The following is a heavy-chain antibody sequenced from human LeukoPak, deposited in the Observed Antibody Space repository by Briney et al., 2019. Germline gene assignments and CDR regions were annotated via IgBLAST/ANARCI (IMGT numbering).Heavy chain of an antibody. Sequence: GGSLRLSCAASGNTFSTYSMTWVRQAPGKGLEWVSSISRSSRYIYYADSVKGRFTISRDDAKNSLFLQMNSLRADDTAVYYCARDLFCSYGVCPVWGQGTTVTVSS. CDR3: ARDLFCSYGVCPV. CDR2: ISRSSRYI. D-gene: IGHD2-8*01. V-gene: IGHV3-21*01. J-gene: IGHJ6*02. CDR1: GNTFSTYS.